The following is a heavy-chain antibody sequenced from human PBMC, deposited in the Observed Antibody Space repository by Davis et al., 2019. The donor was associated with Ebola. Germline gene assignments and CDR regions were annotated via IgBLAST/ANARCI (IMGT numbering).Heavy chain of an antibody. D-gene: IGHD5-18*01. CDR1: GYTFTSYD. Sequence: ASVKVSCKASGYTFTSYDINWVRQATGQGLEWMGWMNPNSGNTGYAQKFQGRVTMTRNTSISTAYMELSSLRSEDTAVYYCARGLETLPFRGYSYGSPLGFDPWGQGTLVTVSS. V-gene: IGHV1-8*01. CDR3: ARGLETLPFRGYSYGSPLGFDP. CDR2: MNPNSGNT. J-gene: IGHJ5*02.